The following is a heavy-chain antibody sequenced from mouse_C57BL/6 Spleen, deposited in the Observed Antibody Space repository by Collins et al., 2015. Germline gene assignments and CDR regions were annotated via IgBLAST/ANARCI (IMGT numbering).Heavy chain of an antibody. CDR1: GYTFTTYG. CDR3: ATWDYDGYAMDY. J-gene: IGHJ4*01. V-gene: IGHV9-3*01. CDR2: INTYSGVP. Sequence: QIQLVQSGPELKKPGETVKISCKASGYTFTTYGMSWVKQAPGKGLKWMGWINTYSGVPTYADDFKGRFAFSLETSASTAFSQINNLKNEDTATYFCATWDYDGYAMDYWGQGTSVTVSS. D-gene: IGHD2-4*01.